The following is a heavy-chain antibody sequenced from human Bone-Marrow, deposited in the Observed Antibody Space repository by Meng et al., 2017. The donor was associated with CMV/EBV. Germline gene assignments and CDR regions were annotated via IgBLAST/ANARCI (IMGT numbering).Heavy chain of an antibody. Sequence: GESLKISCAASGFTFSSYSMNWVRQAPGKGLEWVSSISSSSSYIYYADSVKGRFTISRDNSKNTLYLQMNSLRAEDTAVYYCAKDRQWELLGDYYYYYGMDVWGQGTTVTVSS. V-gene: IGHV3-21*01. CDR2: ISSSSSYI. CDR3: AKDRQWELLGDYYYYYGMDV. CDR1: GFTFSSYS. D-gene: IGHD1-26*01. J-gene: IGHJ6*02.